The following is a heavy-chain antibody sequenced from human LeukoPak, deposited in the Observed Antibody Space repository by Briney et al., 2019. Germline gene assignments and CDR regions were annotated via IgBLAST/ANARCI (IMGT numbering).Heavy chain of an antibody. CDR2: ISGSGGST. D-gene: IGHD3-16*02. J-gene: IGHJ4*02. Sequence: PGGSLRLSCAASGFTFSSYALSWVRQAPGKGLEWVSAISGSGGSTYYADSVKGRFTISRDNSKNSLYLQMNSLRAEDTALYYCAKDIAGSFDYWGQGTLVTVSS. CDR3: AKDIAGSFDY. V-gene: IGHV3-23*01. CDR1: GFTFSSYA.